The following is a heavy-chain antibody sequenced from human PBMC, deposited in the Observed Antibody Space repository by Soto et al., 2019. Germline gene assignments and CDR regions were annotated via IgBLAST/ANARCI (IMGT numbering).Heavy chain of an antibody. J-gene: IGHJ4*02. V-gene: IGHV1-69*02. CDR1: GGTFSSYT. CDR3: ARELNWNYAPPDD. Sequence: SVKVSCKASGGTFSSYTISWVRQAPGQGLEWMGRIIPILGIANYAQKFQGRVTITADKSTSTAYMELSSLRSEDTAVYYCARELNWNYAPPDDWGQGTLVTVSS. CDR2: IIPILGIA. D-gene: IGHD1-7*01.